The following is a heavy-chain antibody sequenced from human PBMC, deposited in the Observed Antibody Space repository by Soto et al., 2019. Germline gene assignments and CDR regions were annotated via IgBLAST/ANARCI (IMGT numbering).Heavy chain of an antibody. J-gene: IGHJ5*02. CDR3: ARQPGCSYTRCYKDWFDP. V-gene: IGHV3-74*01. Sequence: GGSLILSCVASGFTFGNYWMHWVRQVPGKGLEWVSRINSDGGSITYADSVKGRFTISRDNAKNTLYLQMNTLRAEDTAVYYCARQPGCSYTRCYKDWFDPWGQGTMVTVYS. D-gene: IGHD2-2*02. CDR2: INSDGGSI. CDR1: GFTFGNYW.